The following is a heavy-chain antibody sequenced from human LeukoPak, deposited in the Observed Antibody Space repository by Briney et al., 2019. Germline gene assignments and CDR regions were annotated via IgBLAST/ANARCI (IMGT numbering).Heavy chain of an antibody. CDR2: IHQSGST. V-gene: IGHV4-38-2*02. J-gene: IGHJ6*03. D-gene: IGHD7-27*01. Sequence: SETLSLTCTVSGYSIRNGYFWGWVRQSPGKGLEWIGNIHQSGSTSYNPSLQSRVTISVDTSKNQFSLKLSSVTAADTAVYYCARPGDRRGNYYYYYMDVWGKGTTVTVSS. CDR1: GYSIRNGYF. CDR3: ARPGDRRGNYYYYYMDV.